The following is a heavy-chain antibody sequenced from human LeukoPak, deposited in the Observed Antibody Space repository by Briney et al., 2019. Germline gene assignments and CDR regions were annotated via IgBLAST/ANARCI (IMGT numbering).Heavy chain of an antibody. D-gene: IGHD2-2*01. CDR3: AGVSMNCSSTSCRKENWFDP. CDR1: GGSISSYC. CDR2: IYTSGST. J-gene: IGHJ5*02. Sequence: SETLSLTCTVSGGSISSYCWSWIRQPAGKGLEWIGRIYTSGSTNYNPSLKSRVTMSVDTSKNQFSLKLSSVTAADTAVYYCAGVSMNCSSTSCRKENWFDPWGQGTLVTVSS. V-gene: IGHV4-4*07.